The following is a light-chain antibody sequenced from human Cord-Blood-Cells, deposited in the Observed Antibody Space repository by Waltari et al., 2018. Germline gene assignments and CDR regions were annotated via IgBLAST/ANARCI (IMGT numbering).Light chain of an antibody. CDR3: QQRSNWPPIT. CDR2: DAS. Sequence: EIVLTQSPATLSLSPGERATLSCRARQSVSNYLAWYQQKPGQAPRLLIHDASNRATGIPARFSGSGSGTDFTLTISSLVPEDFAVYYCQQRSNWPPITFGQGTRLEIK. J-gene: IGKJ5*01. CDR1: QSVSNY. V-gene: IGKV3-11*01.